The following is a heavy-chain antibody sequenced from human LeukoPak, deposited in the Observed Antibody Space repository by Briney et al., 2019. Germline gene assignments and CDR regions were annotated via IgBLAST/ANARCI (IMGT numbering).Heavy chain of an antibody. D-gene: IGHD5-18*01. J-gene: IGHJ4*02. CDR1: GYTFTSYD. CDR2: MNPNSDNA. V-gene: IGHV1-8*01. Sequence: ASVKVSCKASGYTFTSYDINWVRQAPGQGLEWMGWMNPNSDNAGYAQKFQGRVTMTRNPSISTAYMELSSLRSEDTAVYYCARNVRDTGAFDYWGQGTLVTVSS. CDR3: ARNVRDTGAFDY.